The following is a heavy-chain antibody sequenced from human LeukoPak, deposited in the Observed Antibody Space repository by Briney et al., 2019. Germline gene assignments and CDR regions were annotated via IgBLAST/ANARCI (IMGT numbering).Heavy chain of an antibody. J-gene: IGHJ4*02. CDR2: ISGSGGST. CDR3: AKDLRPPYYYDSSGYYYPDY. D-gene: IGHD3-22*01. Sequence: GGSLRLSCAASGFTFSSYAMSWVRQAPGKGLEWVSAISGSGGSTYYADSVKGRFTISRDNSKNTLYLQMNSLRAEDTAVYYCAKDLRPPYYYDSSGYYYPDYWGQGTLVTVSS. CDR1: GFTFSSYA. V-gene: IGHV3-23*01.